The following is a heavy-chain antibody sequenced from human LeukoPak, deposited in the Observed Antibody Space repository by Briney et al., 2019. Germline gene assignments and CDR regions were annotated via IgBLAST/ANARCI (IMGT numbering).Heavy chain of an antibody. Sequence: SETLSLTCTVSGGSVSSGSYYWSWIRQPPGKGLEWIGYIYYSGSTNYNPSLKSRVTISVDTSKNQFSLKLGSVTAADTAVYYCARVGFGSGSTYFDYWGQGTLVTVSS. CDR3: ARVGFGSGSTYFDY. CDR2: IYYSGST. CDR1: GGSVSSGSYY. V-gene: IGHV4-61*01. J-gene: IGHJ4*02. D-gene: IGHD3-10*01.